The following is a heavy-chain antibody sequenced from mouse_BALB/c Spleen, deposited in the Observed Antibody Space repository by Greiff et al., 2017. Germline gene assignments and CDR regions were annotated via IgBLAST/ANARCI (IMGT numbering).Heavy chain of an antibody. D-gene: IGHD2-1*01. CDR1: GYSITSDYA. CDR2: ISYSGST. V-gene: IGHV3-2*02. CDR3: ARWGGNYVGAMDY. Sequence: ESGPGLVKPSQSLSLTCTVTGYSITSDYAWNWIRQFPGNKLEWMGYISYSGSTSYNPSLKSRISITRDTSKNQFFLQLNSVTTEDTATYYCARWGGNYVGAMDYWGQGTSVTVSS. J-gene: IGHJ4*01.